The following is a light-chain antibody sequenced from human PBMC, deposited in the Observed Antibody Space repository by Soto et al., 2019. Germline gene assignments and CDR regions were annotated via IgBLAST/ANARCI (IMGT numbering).Light chain of an antibody. CDR1: QGINKF. CDR3: QQLTNFRFT. V-gene: IGKV1-9*01. Sequence: IQLTQSPSSLSASVGDRVTITCRASQGINKFLAWYQQRPGKAPQLLVYGASTSQSGVPSRFSGSGSGTDFTLTISSLQPEDFATYYCQQLTNFRFTFGQGTKLDIK. J-gene: IGKJ2*01. CDR2: GAS.